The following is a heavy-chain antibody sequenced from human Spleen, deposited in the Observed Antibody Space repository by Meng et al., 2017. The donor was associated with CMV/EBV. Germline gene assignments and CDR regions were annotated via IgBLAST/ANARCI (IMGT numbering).Heavy chain of an antibody. J-gene: IGHJ5*02. Sequence: SETLSLTCAVYGESFGGHYLSWIRQPPGKGLEWIGEINHTGSTNYNPSLKTRVTISVDTSKNQFSLSLTSVTTADTALYFCARIYCSSSNCYPRGFNWFDPWGQGTLVTVSS. D-gene: IGHD2-2*01. CDR3: ARIYCSSSNCYPRGFNWFDP. CDR1: GESFGGHY. V-gene: IGHV4-34*01. CDR2: INHTGST.